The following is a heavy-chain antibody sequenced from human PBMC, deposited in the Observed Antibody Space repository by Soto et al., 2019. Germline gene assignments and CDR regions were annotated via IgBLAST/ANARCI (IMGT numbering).Heavy chain of an antibody. D-gene: IGHD6-13*01. CDR3: VRRHVSATGIDWFEP. CDR1: GYTFTSCG. V-gene: IGHV1-3*01. Sequence: ASVKVSCKASGYTFTSCGIHWVRQAPGQRLEWMGWINAANGDTKYSPKFQGRVTITRDTSASTAYMELSSLRSEDTAVYYCVRRHVSATGIDWFEPWGQGTLVNVSS. CDR2: INAANGDT. J-gene: IGHJ5*02.